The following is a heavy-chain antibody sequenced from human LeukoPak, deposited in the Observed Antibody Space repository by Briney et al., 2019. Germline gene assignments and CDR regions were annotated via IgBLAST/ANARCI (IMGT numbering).Heavy chain of an antibody. CDR1: GGSIGSYH. CDR2: ISYSGST. D-gene: IGHD3-10*01. Sequence: PSETPSLTCTVSGGSIGSYHWSWIRQPPGKGLEWIGYISYSGSTNYNPSLKSRVTISIDTSKNQFSLKLNSVTAADTAVYYCARGKITMVRGVTAGGFDYWGQGTLVTVSS. CDR3: ARGKITMVRGVTAGGFDY. J-gene: IGHJ4*02. V-gene: IGHV4-59*01.